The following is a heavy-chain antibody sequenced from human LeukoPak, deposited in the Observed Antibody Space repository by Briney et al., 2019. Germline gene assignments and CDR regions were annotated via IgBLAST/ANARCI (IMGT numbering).Heavy chain of an antibody. CDR2: ISSSSSYI. J-gene: IGHJ3*02. V-gene: IGHV3-21*01. D-gene: IGHD3-16*01. CDR3: YVGPDAFDI. Sequence: GGSLRLSCAASGFTFSTYWMSWVRQAPGKGLEWVSSISSSSSYIYYADSVKGRFTISRDNAKDSLYLQMNSLRAEDTAVYYCYVGPDAFDIWGQGTMVTVSS. CDR1: GFTFSTYW.